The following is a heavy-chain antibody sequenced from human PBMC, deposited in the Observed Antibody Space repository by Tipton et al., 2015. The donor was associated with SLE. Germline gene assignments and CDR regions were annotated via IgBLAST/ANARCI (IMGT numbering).Heavy chain of an antibody. J-gene: IGHJ4*02. CDR3: AREIAAAGTGGYFDH. D-gene: IGHD6-13*01. CDR1: GFTFSSYT. Sequence: SLRLSCSASGFTFSSYTMNWVRQAPGKGLEWVSSISSSSSCIYYADSVKGRFTISRDNSKNTLYLQMDSLRAEDTAVYYCAREIAAAGTGGYFDHWGQGTLITVSS. CDR2: ISSSSSCI. V-gene: IGHV3-21*01.